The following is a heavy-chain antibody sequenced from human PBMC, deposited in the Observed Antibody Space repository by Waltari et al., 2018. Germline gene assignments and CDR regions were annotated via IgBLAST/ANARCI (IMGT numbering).Heavy chain of an antibody. J-gene: IGHJ6*03. CDR3: ARVSSSWYAYYYYYMDV. Sequence: QVQLQESGPGLVKPSETLSLTCTVSGGSISSYYWSWIRQPPGKGLEWIGYIYYSGSTNYNPSRKSRVTISVDTSKNQFSLKLSSVTAADTAVYYCARVSSSWYAYYYYYMDVWGKGTTVTISS. V-gene: IGHV4-59*08. CDR1: GGSISSYY. D-gene: IGHD6-13*01. CDR2: IYYSGST.